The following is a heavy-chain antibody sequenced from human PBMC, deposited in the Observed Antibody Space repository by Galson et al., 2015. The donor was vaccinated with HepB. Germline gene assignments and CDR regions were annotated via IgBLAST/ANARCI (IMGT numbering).Heavy chain of an antibody. J-gene: IGHJ3*02. CDR2: IWKDGSKT. CDR1: GFTFSKYG. V-gene: IGHV3-33*01. CDR3: VRDSVPVARINGFHI. D-gene: IGHD2-2*01. Sequence: SLRLSCAASGFTFSKYGIHWVRQAPGRGLEWVGVIWKDGSKTYYADSVKGRFTVSRDNSKKMLYLQMNSLRAGDTDLYYCVRDSVPVARINGFHIWGQGTLVTVTS.